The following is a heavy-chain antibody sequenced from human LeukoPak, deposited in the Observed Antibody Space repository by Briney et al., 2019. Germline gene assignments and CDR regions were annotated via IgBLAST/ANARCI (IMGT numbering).Heavy chain of an antibody. D-gene: IGHD3-22*01. V-gene: IGHV3-53*04. Sequence: QAGGSLRLSCAASGFTFSTYVIHWVRQAPGKGLEWVSVIYSGGSTYYADSVKGRFTISRHNSKNTLYLQMNSLRAEDTAVYYCAREGTYYDSSGYHFPIDYWGQGTLVTVSS. CDR2: IYSGGST. CDR1: GFTFSTYV. J-gene: IGHJ4*02. CDR3: AREGTYYDSSGYHFPIDY.